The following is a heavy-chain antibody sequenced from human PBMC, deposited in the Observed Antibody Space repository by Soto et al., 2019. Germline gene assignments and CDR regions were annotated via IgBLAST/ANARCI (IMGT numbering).Heavy chain of an antibody. Sequence: PGGSLRLSCAASGFPFSDYYMSWIRQAPGEGLEWISYISSSAYTIYADSVKGRFTISRDNAKNSLFLQMTSLRVEDTAVYYCAGNFDSGGYYSDYWGQGTLVTVSS. CDR1: GFPFSDYY. CDR3: AGNFDSGGYYSDY. D-gene: IGHD3-22*01. J-gene: IGHJ4*02. V-gene: IGHV3-11*06. CDR2: ISSSAYT.